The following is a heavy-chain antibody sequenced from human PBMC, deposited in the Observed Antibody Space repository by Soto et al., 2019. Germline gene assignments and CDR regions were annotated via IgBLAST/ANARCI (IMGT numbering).Heavy chain of an antibody. J-gene: IGHJ4*02. CDR3: VSESEPMRTIVTLAY. CDR1: GYTFTTYV. CDR2: ISAYYGDT. D-gene: IGHD2-15*01. V-gene: IGHV1-18*01. Sequence: QVQMVQSANEVKRPGASVKVSCKASGYTFTTYVISWVRQAPGQGLEWMGWISAYYGDTKYAPEVQGRFTLTRDISTNTASMELMNLRSDDTCMYFCVSESEPMRTIVTLAYWGQGKLVSVAS.